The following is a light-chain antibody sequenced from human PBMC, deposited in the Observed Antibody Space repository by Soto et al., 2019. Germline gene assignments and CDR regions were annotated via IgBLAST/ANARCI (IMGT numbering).Light chain of an antibody. CDR1: QGVSSSY. Sequence: EIVLTQSPGPLSLSQGERATLSCRASQGVSSSYLAWYQQKPGQAPSLLIYGATRRPTGIPDRFSGSGSGTDFTLTISRLEPEDFAVYYCQQYGSSPPWTFGQGTKVEIK. CDR3: QQYGSSPPWT. J-gene: IGKJ1*01. CDR2: GAT. V-gene: IGKV3-20*01.